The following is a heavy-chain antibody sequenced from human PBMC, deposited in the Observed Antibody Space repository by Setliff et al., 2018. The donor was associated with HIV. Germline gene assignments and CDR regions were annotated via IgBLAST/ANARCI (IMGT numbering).Heavy chain of an antibody. CDR2: INPSGGST. CDR3: ARSLQWGCSSTTCYVGY. Sequence: ASVKVSCKASGYTFITYYMHWVRQAPGQGLEWMGIINPSGGSTNYAQKFQGRVTMTRDTYTSTVYMELSSLRSEDTAVYYCARSLQWGCSSTTCYVGYWGQGTLVTVSS. V-gene: IGHV1-46*01. J-gene: IGHJ4*02. D-gene: IGHD2-2*01. CDR1: GYTFITYY.